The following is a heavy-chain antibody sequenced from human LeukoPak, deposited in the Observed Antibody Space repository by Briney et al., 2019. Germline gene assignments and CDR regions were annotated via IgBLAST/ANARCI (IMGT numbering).Heavy chain of an antibody. Sequence: GGSLRLSCAASGFTFSSYGMHWVRQAPGKGLEWVSAISGSGGSTYYADSVKGRFTISRDNSKNTLYLQMNSLRAEDTAVYYCANLYYGSAFDYWGQGTLVTVSS. CDR1: GFTFSSYG. D-gene: IGHD3-10*01. V-gene: IGHV3-23*01. CDR3: ANLYYGSAFDY. J-gene: IGHJ4*02. CDR2: ISGSGGST.